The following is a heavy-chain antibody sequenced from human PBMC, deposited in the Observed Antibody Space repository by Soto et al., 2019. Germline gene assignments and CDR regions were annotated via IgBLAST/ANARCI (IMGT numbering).Heavy chain of an antibody. CDR2: IFYSGST. CDR3: ARDSGSIKDYANAGMYA. Sequence: SETLSLTCTVSGGSISSGGYYWSWIRQHPGKGLEWIGYIFYSGSTYYNPSLQSRVTISIETSQNQISLELSSVTPADTAVYYCARDSGSIKDYANAGMYAWGLGATLTISS. CDR1: GGSISSGGYY. J-gene: IGHJ6*02. V-gene: IGHV4-31*03. D-gene: IGHD3-10*01.